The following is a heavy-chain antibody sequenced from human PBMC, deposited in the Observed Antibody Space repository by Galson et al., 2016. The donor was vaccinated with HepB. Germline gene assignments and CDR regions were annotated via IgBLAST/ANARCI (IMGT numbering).Heavy chain of an antibody. J-gene: IGHJ4*02. Sequence: SLRLSCAASGLTFTGYAIHWVRQAPGKGLEWVAVISYDGSNKSYADSVKGRFTHSRDDSKNTLYLQMDSLRPEDTAVYYCARVGFGRSYGQGFDYWGQGTLVTVSS. CDR2: ISYDGSNK. V-gene: IGHV3-30*04. D-gene: IGHD3-16*01. CDR1: GLTFTGYA. CDR3: ARVGFGRSYGQGFDY.